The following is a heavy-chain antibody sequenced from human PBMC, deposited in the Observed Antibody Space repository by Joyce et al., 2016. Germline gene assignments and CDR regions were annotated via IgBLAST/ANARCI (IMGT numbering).Heavy chain of an antibody. J-gene: IGHJ3*02. Sequence: QVQLQQSGPGLVKPSGTLALTCAVSGTSISSAAWWSWLRQPPGKGLEWIGGIHHSGSTNYNPSRKSRVSIFVDKSRNQFSLRLTSVTAADTAVYFCARDRRQEWARLHHGPFDIWGQGTMATVSS. V-gene: IGHV4-4*02. CDR1: GTSISSAAW. D-gene: IGHD3-3*01. CDR2: IHHSGST. CDR3: ARDRRQEWARLHHGPFDI.